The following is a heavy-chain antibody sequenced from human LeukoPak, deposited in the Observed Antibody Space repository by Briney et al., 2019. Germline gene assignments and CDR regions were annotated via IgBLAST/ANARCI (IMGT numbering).Heavy chain of an antibody. CDR1: GVSITTSNW. CDR2: IYYSGST. Sequence: PSETLSLTCAVSGVSITTSNWWSWVRQPPGKGLEWIGYIYYSGSTNYNPSLKSRVTISVDTSKNQFSLKLSSVTAADTAVYYCARVAAAAGTVSGMDVWGQGTSVTVSS. D-gene: IGHD6-13*01. V-gene: IGHV4-4*02. J-gene: IGHJ6*02. CDR3: ARVAAAAGTVSGMDV.